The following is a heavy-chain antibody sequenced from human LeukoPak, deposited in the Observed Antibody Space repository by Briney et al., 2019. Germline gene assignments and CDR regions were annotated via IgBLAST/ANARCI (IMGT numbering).Heavy chain of an antibody. J-gene: IGHJ4*02. CDR2: ITSGGNT. CDR3: AKYCSGGNCYSGLF. CDR1: GFTFNIYG. Sequence: PGGSLRLSCAASGFTFNIYGMHWVRQAPGKGLQWVSTITSGGNTYYADSVKGRFTISRDNSKNTLYLQMNSLRAEDTAVYHCAKYCSGGNCYSGLFWGQGTLVTVSS. V-gene: IGHV3-23*01. D-gene: IGHD2-15*01.